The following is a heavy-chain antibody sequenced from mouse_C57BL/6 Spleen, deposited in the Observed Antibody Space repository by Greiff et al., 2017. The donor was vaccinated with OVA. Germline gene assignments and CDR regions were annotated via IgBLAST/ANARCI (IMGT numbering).Heavy chain of an antibody. CDR2: IDPSDSYT. Sequence: VQLQQPGAELVKPGASVKLSCKASGYTFTSYWMQWVKQRPGQGLEWIGEIDPSDSYTNYNQKFKGKATLTVDTSSSTAYMQLSSLTSEDSAVYYCARGSSYGGDWGKGTTLTVAS. D-gene: IGHD1-1*01. CDR1: GYTFTSYW. J-gene: IGHJ2*01. V-gene: IGHV1-50*01. CDR3: ARGSSYGGD.